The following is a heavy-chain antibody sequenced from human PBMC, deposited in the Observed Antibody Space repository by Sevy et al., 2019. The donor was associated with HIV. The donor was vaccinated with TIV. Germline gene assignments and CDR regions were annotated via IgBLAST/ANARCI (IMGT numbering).Heavy chain of an antibody. CDR3: ARDCSSATCLWGLDV. CDR1: VFTFSNYW. Sequence: GGSLRLSCVASVFTFSNYWMSWVRQAPGKGLEWVANIKRDGSEKYYVASVKGRFTISRDNDKTSLYLQMNSLRDEDTAVYYCARDCSSATCLWGLDVWGPGTTVTVSS. J-gene: IGHJ6*02. V-gene: IGHV3-7*03. D-gene: IGHD2-2*01. CDR2: IKRDGSEK.